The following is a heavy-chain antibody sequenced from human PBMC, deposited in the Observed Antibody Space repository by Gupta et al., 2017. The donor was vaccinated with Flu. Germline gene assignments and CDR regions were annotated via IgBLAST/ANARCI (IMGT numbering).Heavy chain of an antibody. D-gene: IGHD3-16*01. CDR2: IGSVRPYTI. J-gene: IGHJ4*02. CDR3: ARDYASPFDY. Sequence: CAASGLTFSSYSMNWVRQAPGKGLEWLSFIGSVRPYTIYYADSVKCRVTVSRDNDKNSLYLQMDSLRVDDTAMYYCARDYASPFDYWGQGALGTVSS. CDR1: GLTFSSYS. V-gene: IGHV3-48*01.